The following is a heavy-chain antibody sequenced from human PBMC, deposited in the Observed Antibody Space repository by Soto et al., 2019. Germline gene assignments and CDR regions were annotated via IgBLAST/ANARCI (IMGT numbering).Heavy chain of an antibody. J-gene: IGHJ4*02. CDR1: GFTVSSKY. CDR3: ARQVAAAGLDY. CDR2: IQSGGPT. Sequence: GGSLRLSCAASGFTVSSKYMSWVRQAPGKGLEWVSLIQSGGPTYYADSVKGRFTISRDTSENTLHLQMDSLRAEDTAVYYCARQVAAAGLDYWGQGTLVTVSS. D-gene: IGHD6-13*01. V-gene: IGHV3-66*04.